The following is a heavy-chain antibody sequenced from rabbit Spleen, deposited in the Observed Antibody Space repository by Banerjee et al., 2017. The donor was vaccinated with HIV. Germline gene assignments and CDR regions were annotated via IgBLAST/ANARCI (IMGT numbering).Heavy chain of an antibody. CDR3: ARDTGSSFSTYGMDL. V-gene: IGHV1S40*01. J-gene: IGHJ6*01. Sequence: QSLEESGGGLVQPGGSLKLSCKASGFDFSSYGVSWVRQAPGKGLEWIGYIDPLFGGTYYASWVNGRFTISKTSSTTVTLQMTSLTVADTATYFCARDTGSSFSTYGMDLWGQGTLVTV. CDR1: GFDFSSYG. D-gene: IGHD8-1*01. CDR2: IDPLFGGT.